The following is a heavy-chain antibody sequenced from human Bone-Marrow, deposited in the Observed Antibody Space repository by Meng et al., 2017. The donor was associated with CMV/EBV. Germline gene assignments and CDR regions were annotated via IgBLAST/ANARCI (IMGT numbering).Heavy chain of an antibody. CDR3: AREPFGKSGDYYYYYGMDV. J-gene: IGHJ6*02. V-gene: IGHV1-18*01. CDR1: GYTFTSYG. D-gene: IGHD3-10*01. Sequence: ASVKVSCKASGYTFTSYGISWVRQAPGQGLEWMGWISAYNGNTNYAQKLQGRATMTTDTSTSTAYMELRSLRSDDTAVYYCAREPFGKSGDYYYYYGMDVWGQGTTVTVSS. CDR2: ISAYNGNT.